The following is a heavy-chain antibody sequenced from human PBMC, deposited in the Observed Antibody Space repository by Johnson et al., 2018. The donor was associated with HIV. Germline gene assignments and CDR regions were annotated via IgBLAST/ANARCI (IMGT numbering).Heavy chain of an antibody. Sequence: VQLVESGGGVVRPGGSLRLSCEGFGFIFDAYDLSWVRQAPGKGLEWVSGINWNGFSTAYADSVKGRCPISRDNGKNSLYLQLNSLRGEDTALYYCAKSNPMIVVVDAFDIWGQGTMVTVSS. V-gene: IGHV3-20*04. CDR1: GFIFDAYD. J-gene: IGHJ3*02. D-gene: IGHD3-22*01. CDR2: INWNGFST. CDR3: AKSNPMIVVVDAFDI.